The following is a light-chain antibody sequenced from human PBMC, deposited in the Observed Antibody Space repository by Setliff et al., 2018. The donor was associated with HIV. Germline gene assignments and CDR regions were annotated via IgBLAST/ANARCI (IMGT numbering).Light chain of an antibody. CDR2: DDS. Sequence: SYELTQPPSVPAAPGKTATITCGGNNIGTKRAHWYQQKPGQAPVLVVYDDSDRPSGIRERFSGSNSGNTATLTITRVEAGDEADYYCQVWDSRSDHYVFGTGTRSPS. V-gene: IGLV3-21*01. J-gene: IGLJ1*01. CDR3: QVWDSRSDHYV. CDR1: NIGTKR.